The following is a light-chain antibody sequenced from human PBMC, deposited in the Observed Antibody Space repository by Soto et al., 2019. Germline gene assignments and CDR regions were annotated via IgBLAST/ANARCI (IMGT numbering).Light chain of an antibody. CDR1: NSNIGDNY. V-gene: IGLV1-51*01. CDR2: DNF. Sequence: QSGLTQPPSVSAAPGQKVTISCSGSNSNIGDNYVSWYQHVPGTAPKLLIYDNFKRPSGMADRFSGSKSGTSATLGIAALQTGDEADYYCGTWDSSMRVVVFGGGTKVTVL. J-gene: IGLJ2*01. CDR3: GTWDSSMRVVV.